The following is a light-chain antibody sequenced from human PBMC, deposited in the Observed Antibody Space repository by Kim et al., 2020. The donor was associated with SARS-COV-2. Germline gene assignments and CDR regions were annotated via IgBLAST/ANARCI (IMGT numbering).Light chain of an antibody. V-gene: IGLV3-1*01. CDR1: NLGDTF. CDR2: HDN. J-gene: IGLJ3*02. CDR3: QAWDTNTLV. Sequence: SVTPGKTASISCSGHNLGDTFVSWYMQRPGQSPLLVMYHDNKRPSGISERVSGSNSGTTATLTISGTQAMDEADYFCQAWDTNTLVFGGGTQLTVL.